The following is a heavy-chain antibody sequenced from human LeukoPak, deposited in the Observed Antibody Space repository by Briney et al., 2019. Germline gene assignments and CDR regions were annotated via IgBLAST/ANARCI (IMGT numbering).Heavy chain of an antibody. CDR3: ARESYYSNYVPFDY. CDR2: ISSSSSYI. CDR1: GFSFSSYS. J-gene: IGHJ4*02. D-gene: IGHD4-11*01. V-gene: IGHV3-21*01. Sequence: GGSLRLSCAASGFSFSSYSMNWVRQAPGKGLEWVSSISSSSSYIYYADSVKGRFTISRDNAKNSLYLQMNSLRAEDTAVYYCARESYYSNYVPFDYWGQGTLVTVSS.